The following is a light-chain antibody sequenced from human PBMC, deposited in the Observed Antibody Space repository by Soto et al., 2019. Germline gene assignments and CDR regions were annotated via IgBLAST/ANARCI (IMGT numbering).Light chain of an antibody. J-gene: IGKJ2*01. CDR1: QSVSSN. V-gene: IGKV3-15*01. CDR2: GAS. Sequence: EIVMTQSPATLSVSPGERATLSCRASQSVSSNLAWYQQKPGQAPRLLIYGASTRATGIPATFSGSGSGTEFTLTISSLQSEDFAVYYCQQYDSWAPYTFGQGTKLEI. CDR3: QQYDSWAPYT.